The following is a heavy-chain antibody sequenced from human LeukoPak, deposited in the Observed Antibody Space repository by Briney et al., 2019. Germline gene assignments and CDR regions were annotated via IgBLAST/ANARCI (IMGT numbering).Heavy chain of an antibody. CDR1: GGSFSGYY. Sequence: SETLSLTCAVYGGSFSGYYWSWIRQPAGKGLEWIGRIYTSGSTNYNPSLKSRVTMSVDTSKNQFSLKLSSVTAADTAVYYCARGGSGSYYSNWFDPWGQGTLVTVSS. CDR2: IYTSGST. D-gene: IGHD1-26*01. CDR3: ARGGSGSYYSNWFDP. J-gene: IGHJ5*02. V-gene: IGHV4-59*10.